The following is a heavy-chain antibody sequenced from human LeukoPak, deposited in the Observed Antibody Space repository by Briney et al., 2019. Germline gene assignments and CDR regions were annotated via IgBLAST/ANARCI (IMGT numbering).Heavy chain of an antibody. V-gene: IGHV3-48*03. CDR2: SSSSGDSL. J-gene: IGHJ4*02. Sequence: GGSLRLSCAASGFTFSTYEMKWVRQAPGKGLEWVSYSSSSGDSLYYADSVKGRFTISRDNARNSLYLQMNSLRAEDTAIYCCARMAVAGQYNDYWGQGTLVTVSS. D-gene: IGHD6-19*01. CDR1: GFTFSTYE. CDR3: ARMAVAGQYNDY.